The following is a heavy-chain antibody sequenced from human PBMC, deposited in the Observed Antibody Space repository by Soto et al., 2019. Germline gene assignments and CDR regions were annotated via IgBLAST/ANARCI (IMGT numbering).Heavy chain of an antibody. CDR1: GYTFTALY. Sequence: ASVKVSCKASGYTFTALYMNWVRQAPGQGLEWMRWVNPNTGLTKYAQKFQGRVIMTRDTSINTAYMELSGLTSDDTAVYYCTTLRLDPWGQGTLVTVSS. CDR2: VNPNTGLT. CDR3: TTLRLDP. D-gene: IGHD3-9*01. V-gene: IGHV1-2*02. J-gene: IGHJ5*02.